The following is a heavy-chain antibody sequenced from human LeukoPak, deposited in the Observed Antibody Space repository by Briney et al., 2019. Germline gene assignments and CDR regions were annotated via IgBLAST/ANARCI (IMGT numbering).Heavy chain of an antibody. J-gene: IGHJ4*02. CDR1: GFTFSSYD. V-gene: IGHV3-13*01. CDR3: ARATAGFDY. CDR2: IGTAGAT. Sequence: GGSLRLSCAASGFTFSSYDMHWVRQTTGKGLEWVSGIGTAGATYYPGSVKGRFTISRENAKNSLYLQMNNLRAGDTAVYYCARATAGFDYWGQGTLVTVSS.